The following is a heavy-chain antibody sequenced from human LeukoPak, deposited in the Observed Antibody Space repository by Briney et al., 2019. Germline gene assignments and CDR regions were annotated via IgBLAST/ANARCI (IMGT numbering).Heavy chain of an antibody. CDR3: ARHSFYCSSTSCPNWFDP. CDR1: GGTFSSYA. D-gene: IGHD2-2*01. Sequence: SVKVSCKASGGTFSSYAISWVRQAPGQGLEWMGGIIPIFGTANYAQKFQGRVTITTDESTSTAYMELSSLRSEDTAVYYCARHSFYCSSTSCPNWFDPWGQGTLVTVS. V-gene: IGHV1-69*05. J-gene: IGHJ5*02. CDR2: IIPIFGTA.